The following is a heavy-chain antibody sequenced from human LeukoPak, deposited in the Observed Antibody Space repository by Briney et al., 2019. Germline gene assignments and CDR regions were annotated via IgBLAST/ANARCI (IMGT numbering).Heavy chain of an antibody. CDR1: GGSISSGGYY. CDR2: IYYSGST. D-gene: IGHD1-26*01. CDR3: ARDVVGATHYYYGMDV. V-gene: IGHV4-31*03. J-gene: IGHJ6*02. Sequence: SQTLSLTCTVSGGSISSGGYYWSWIRQHPGKGLEWIGYIYYSGSTYYNPSPKSRVTISVDTSKNQFSLKLSSVTAADTAVYYCARDVVGATHYYYGMDVWGQGTTVTVSS.